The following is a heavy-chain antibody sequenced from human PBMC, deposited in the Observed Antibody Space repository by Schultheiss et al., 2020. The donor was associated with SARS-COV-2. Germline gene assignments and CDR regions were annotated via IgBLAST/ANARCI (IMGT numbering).Heavy chain of an antibody. Sequence: LSLTCTVSGGAISTYYGSWIRQPPGKGLEWIGNVYYSGSTNYNPSLKSRVTISVDTSKNQFSLKLSSVTAADTAVYYCAKVRGSGSYYTPDYYYYGMDVWGQGTTVTVSS. V-gene: IGHV4-59*08. D-gene: IGHD3-10*01. CDR2: VYYSGST. J-gene: IGHJ6*02. CDR1: GGAISTYY. CDR3: AKVRGSGSYYTPDYYYYGMDV.